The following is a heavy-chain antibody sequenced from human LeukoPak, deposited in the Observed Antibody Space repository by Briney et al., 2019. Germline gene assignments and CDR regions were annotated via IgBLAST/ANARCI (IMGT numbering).Heavy chain of an antibody. D-gene: IGHD3-3*01. Sequence: SQTLSLTCTVSGGSISSGDYYWSWIRQPPGKGLEWIGYIYYSGSTYYNPSLKSRVTISVDTSKNQFSLKLSSVTAADTAVYYCARGFTYYDFWSATGDWFDPWGQGTLVTVSS. J-gene: IGHJ5*02. CDR2: IYYSGST. CDR3: ARGFTYYDFWSATGDWFDP. CDR1: GGSISSGDYY. V-gene: IGHV4-30-4*08.